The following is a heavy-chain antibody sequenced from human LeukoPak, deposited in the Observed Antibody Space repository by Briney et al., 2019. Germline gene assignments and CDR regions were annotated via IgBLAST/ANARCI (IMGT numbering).Heavy chain of an antibody. V-gene: IGHV1-24*01. J-gene: IGHJ4*02. CDR3: ASALPREAFDY. Sequence: ASAKVSCKVSGYTLIELSMHWVRHALGKGLEWMGGFDPEDGETIYAQKFQGRVTMTEDTSTDTAYMELSSLRSEDTAVYYCASALPREAFDYWGQGTLVTVSS. CDR2: FDPEDGET. CDR1: GYTLIELS. D-gene: IGHD1-26*01.